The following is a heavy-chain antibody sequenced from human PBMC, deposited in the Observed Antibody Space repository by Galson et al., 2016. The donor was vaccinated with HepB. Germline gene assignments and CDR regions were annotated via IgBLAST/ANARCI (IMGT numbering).Heavy chain of an antibody. CDR3: ARSFQAYYFDY. Sequence: QSGAAVKKPGESLKISCTGSGYRFSSYYIAWVRQMPVKGLEWMGIIYPGDSDTRYSPSFQGRVTISADKSITTAYLQWSSLKASDTAIYYCARSFQAYYFDYWGQGALVTVSS. J-gene: IGHJ4*02. V-gene: IGHV5-51*01. CDR1: GYRFSSYY. CDR2: IYPGDSDT.